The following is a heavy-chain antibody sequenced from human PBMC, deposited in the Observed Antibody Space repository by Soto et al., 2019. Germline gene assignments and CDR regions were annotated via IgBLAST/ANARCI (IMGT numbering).Heavy chain of an antibody. V-gene: IGHV1-3*01. CDR3: ARHPNDSSAYYHHYYYGMDV. Sequence: ASVKVSCKASGYTFTSYGIHWVRQAPGQRLEWTGWINAGNGNTKYSEKFQGRVTITRDTSASTAYLELSSLRSEDTAVYYCARHPNDSSAYYHHYYYGMDVWGQGTTVTVSS. CDR2: INAGNGNT. CDR1: GYTFTSYG. D-gene: IGHD3-22*01. J-gene: IGHJ6*02.